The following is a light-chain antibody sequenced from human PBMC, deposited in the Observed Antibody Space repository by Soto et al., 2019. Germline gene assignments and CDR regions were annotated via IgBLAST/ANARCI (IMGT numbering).Light chain of an antibody. V-gene: IGKV1-8*01. Sequence: AIRMTQSPSSLSASTGDRVTITCRASQGISTYLAWYQQKPGEAPKLLIYAASTLQSGVPSNFSGSASGTDFTLTISCLQSEDFATYYCEHYHTFPFTFGPGTKVEIK. J-gene: IGKJ3*01. CDR1: QGISTY. CDR2: AAS. CDR3: EHYHTFPFT.